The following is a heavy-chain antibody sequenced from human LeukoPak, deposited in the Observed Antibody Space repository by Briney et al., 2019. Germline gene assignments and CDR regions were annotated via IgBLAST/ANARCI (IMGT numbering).Heavy chain of an antibody. Sequence: PGGSLRLSCAASGFTFSSYGMHWVRQAPGKGLEWVAVIWYDGSNKYYADSVKGRFTISRDNSKNTLYLQMNSLRAEDTAVYYCARDKSYQAFDYWGQGTLVTVSS. J-gene: IGHJ4*02. CDR2: IWYDGSNK. CDR3: ARDKSYQAFDY. CDR1: GFTFSSYG. D-gene: IGHD2-2*01. V-gene: IGHV3-33*01.